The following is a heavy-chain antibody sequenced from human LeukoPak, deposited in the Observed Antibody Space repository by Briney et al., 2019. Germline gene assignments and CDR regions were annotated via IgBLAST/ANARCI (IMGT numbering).Heavy chain of an antibody. Sequence: PGGSLRLSCAASGFTFSSYGMHWVRQAPGKGLEWVAFIRYDGSNKYYADSVKGRFTISRDNSKNTLYLQMNSLRAEDTAVYYCAKPPGISYYYDSSGYDLNYPIAYFDYWGQGTLVTVSS. CDR1: GFTFSSYG. V-gene: IGHV3-30*02. CDR3: AKPPGISYYYDSSGYDLNYPIAYFDY. J-gene: IGHJ4*02. D-gene: IGHD3-22*01. CDR2: IRYDGSNK.